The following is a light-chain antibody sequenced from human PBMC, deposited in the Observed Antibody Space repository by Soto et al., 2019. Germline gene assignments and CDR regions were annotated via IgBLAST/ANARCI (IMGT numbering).Light chain of an antibody. CDR1: QSVANY. J-gene: IGKJ4*01. CDR3: HQRSNWPPLT. V-gene: IGKV3-11*01. Sequence: EIVLTQFPATLSLSPGERATLSCRASQSVANYLAWYQQKPGQTPRLLIYDASKRASAIPARFSGSGSGTDFTLTISSLEAEDFAVYYCHQRSNWPPLTFGGGTKVEIK. CDR2: DAS.